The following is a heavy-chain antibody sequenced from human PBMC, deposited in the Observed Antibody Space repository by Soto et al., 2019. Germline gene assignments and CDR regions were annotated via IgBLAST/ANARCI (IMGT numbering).Heavy chain of an antibody. CDR3: ARGPCSGGSCYSSGITWFDP. Sequence: QVQLVQSGAEVKKPGSSVKVSCKASGGTFSSYAFSWVRQAPGQGLEWMGGISPIFGTAHYAQKFQGRVTITADESTSKAYMELSSLRSEDTAVSYCARGPCSGGSCYSSGITWFDPWGQGTLVTVSS. V-gene: IGHV1-69*12. CDR1: GGTFSSYA. D-gene: IGHD2-15*01. CDR2: ISPIFGTA. J-gene: IGHJ5*02.